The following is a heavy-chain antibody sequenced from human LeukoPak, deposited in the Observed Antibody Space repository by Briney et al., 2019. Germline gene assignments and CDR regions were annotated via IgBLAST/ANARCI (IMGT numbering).Heavy chain of an antibody. Sequence: SETLSLTCAVYGGSFSGYYWSWIRQPPGKGLEWIGEINHSGSTNYNPSLKSRVTISVDTSKNQFSLKLSSVTAADTAVYYCARVPAILSGSYSGLWWFDPWGQGTLVTVSS. CDR1: GGSFSGYY. D-gene: IGHD1-26*01. V-gene: IGHV4-34*01. CDR2: INHSGST. J-gene: IGHJ5*02. CDR3: ARVPAILSGSYSGLWWFDP.